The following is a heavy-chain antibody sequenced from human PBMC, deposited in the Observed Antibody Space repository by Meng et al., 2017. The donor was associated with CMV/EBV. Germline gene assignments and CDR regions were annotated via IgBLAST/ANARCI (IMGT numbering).Heavy chain of an antibody. J-gene: IGHJ6*02. CDR1: GYTFTSYY. Sequence: ASVKVSCKASGYTFTSYYMHWVRQAPGQGLEWMGIINPSGGSTSYAQKFQGRVTMTRDTSTSTVYMELSSLRSEDTAVYYCARKYCSSSSCKGGHGMDVWGQGTTVTVSS. CDR3: ARKYCSSSSCKGGHGMDV. CDR2: INPSGGST. D-gene: IGHD2-2*01. V-gene: IGHV1-46*01.